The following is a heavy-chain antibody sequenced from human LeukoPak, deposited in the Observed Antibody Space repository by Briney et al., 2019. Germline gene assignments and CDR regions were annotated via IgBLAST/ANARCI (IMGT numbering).Heavy chain of an antibody. CDR3: ARDPTVTTQDNWFDP. CDR1: EYTFTGYY. CDR2: INPNSGDT. D-gene: IGHD4-17*01. V-gene: IGHV1-2*02. Sequence: GASVKVSCKASEYTFTGYYIHWVRQAPGQGLEWVGWINPNSGDTKFAQKFQGRVTMTCDTSISTVYMELSRLTSDDTAVYYCARDPTVTTQDNWFDPWGQGTLVTVPS. J-gene: IGHJ5*02.